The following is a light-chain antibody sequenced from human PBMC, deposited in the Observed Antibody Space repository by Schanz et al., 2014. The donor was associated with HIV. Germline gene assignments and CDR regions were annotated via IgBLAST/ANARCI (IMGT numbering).Light chain of an antibody. CDR2: GNN. CDR3: QSYDSSLTTWV. CDR1: TSNIGAGYD. V-gene: IGLV1-40*01. Sequence: QSVLTQPPSVSGAPGQRVSISCTGNTSNIGAGYDVHWYLQLPGSAPKLLIYGNNNRPSGVPDRFSGSKSGTSASLAITGLQAEDEADYYCQSYDSSLTTWVFGGGTKVTVL. J-gene: IGLJ3*02.